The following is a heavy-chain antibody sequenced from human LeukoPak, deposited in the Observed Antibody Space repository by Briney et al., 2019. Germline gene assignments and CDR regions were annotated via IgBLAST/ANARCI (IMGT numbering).Heavy chain of an antibody. CDR3: ARGDIVVVPAAMRSGFDP. J-gene: IGHJ5*02. V-gene: IGHV1-2*02. Sequence: ASVKVSCKASGYTFTGYYMHWVRQAPGQGLEWMGWINPNSGGTNYARKFQGRVTMTRDTSISTAYMELSRLRSDDTAVYYCARGDIVVVPAAMRSGFDPWGQGTLVTVSS. CDR2: INPNSGGT. CDR1: GYTFTGYY. D-gene: IGHD2-2*01.